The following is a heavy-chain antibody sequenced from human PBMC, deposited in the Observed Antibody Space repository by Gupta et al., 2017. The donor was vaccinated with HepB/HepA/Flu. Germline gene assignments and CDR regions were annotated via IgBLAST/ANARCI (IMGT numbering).Heavy chain of an antibody. CDR2: IIPGFDTT. D-gene: IGHD4-23*01. CDR1: GGTFDSYT. J-gene: IGHJ6*03. V-gene: IGHV1-69*01. CDR3: AREGGNQRLSGVTYYYMDI. Sequence: QVQLVQSGAEVKKPGSSGRVSCRASGGTFDSYTIYWVRQAPGQGLEWMGGIIPGFDTTNYAQKFQGRLTITADESTSTAYMELSSLRSEDTAVYYCAREGGNQRLSGVTYYYMDIWGKGTTVTVSS.